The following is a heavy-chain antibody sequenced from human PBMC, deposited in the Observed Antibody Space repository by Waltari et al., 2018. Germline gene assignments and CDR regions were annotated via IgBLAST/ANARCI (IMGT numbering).Heavy chain of an antibody. D-gene: IGHD6-19*01. CDR1: GGSISSSSYY. CDR3: ARGSIEEYSIAVAPTRSAFDI. Sequence: QLQLQESGPGLVKPSETLSLTCTVSGGSISSSSYYWGWIRQPPGKGLEWIGSIYYSGSTYYNPSLKSRVTISVDTSKNQFSLKLSSVTAADTAVYYCARGSIEEYSIAVAPTRSAFDIWGQGTMVTVSS. J-gene: IGHJ3*02. CDR2: IYYSGST. V-gene: IGHV4-39*07.